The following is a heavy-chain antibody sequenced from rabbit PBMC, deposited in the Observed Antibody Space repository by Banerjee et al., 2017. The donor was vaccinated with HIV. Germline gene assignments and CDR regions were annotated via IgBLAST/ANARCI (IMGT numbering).Heavy chain of an antibody. Sequence: QQQLEESGGGLVKPGGTLTLTCKASGFSFSSSYYMCWVRQAPGKGLECIACIYTGSSGSTYYASWAKGRFTISKTSSTTVTLQMTSLTAADTATYFCARDFDIWFFDLWGQGTLVTVS. CDR2: IYTGSSGST. CDR3: ARDFDIWFFDL. D-gene: IGHD6-1*01. J-gene: IGHJ4*01. V-gene: IGHV1S45*01. CDR1: GFSFSSSYY.